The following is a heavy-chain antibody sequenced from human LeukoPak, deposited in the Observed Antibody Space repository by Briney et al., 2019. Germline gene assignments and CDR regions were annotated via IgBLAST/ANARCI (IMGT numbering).Heavy chain of an antibody. Sequence: PGWSLRLSCAASGLTFSSSSFHWVRQAPCKGLEWVAFIRHDGSDKYYADSVKGRFISSRDNSKNTVYLQMNSLRIEDSALYSCANDFNWATDFWGQGTLVTVSS. J-gene: IGHJ4*02. CDR2: IRHDGSDK. V-gene: IGHV3-30*02. CDR3: ANDFNWATDF. CDR1: GLTFSSSS. D-gene: IGHD1-1*01.